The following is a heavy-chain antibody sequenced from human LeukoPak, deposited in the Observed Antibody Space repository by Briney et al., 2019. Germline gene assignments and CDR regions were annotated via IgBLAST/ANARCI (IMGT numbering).Heavy chain of an antibody. CDR2: ISSSGSTI. Sequence: PGGSLRLSCAASGFTVSSNYMSWVRQAPGKGLEWVSYISSSGSTIYYADSVKGRFTISRDNAKNSLYLQMNSLRAEDTAVYYCAREGGGYYDILTGYYQPRPRTTYFDYWGQGTLVTVSS. V-gene: IGHV3-11*04. CDR1: GFTVSSNY. J-gene: IGHJ4*02. CDR3: AREGGGYYDILTGYYQPRPRTTYFDY. D-gene: IGHD3-9*01.